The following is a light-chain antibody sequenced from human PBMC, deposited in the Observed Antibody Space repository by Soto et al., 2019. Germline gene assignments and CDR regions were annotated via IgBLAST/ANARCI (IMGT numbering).Light chain of an antibody. CDR3: CSYAGTYYV. Sequence: SVLTQSPSSSGSPRQSVTLSCTGTSRDVGGYNDDSWYQQHPGKAPKSMIYEVNKRPSGVPDRFWGSKSGNTASLTISGLQAEDEAEYHCCSYAGTYYVFGTGTKVTVL. CDR1: SRDVGGYND. CDR2: EVN. J-gene: IGLJ1*01. V-gene: IGLV2-8*01.